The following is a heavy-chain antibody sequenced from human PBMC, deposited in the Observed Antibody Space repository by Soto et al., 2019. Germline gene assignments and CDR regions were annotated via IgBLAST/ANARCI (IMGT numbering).Heavy chain of an antibody. V-gene: IGHV4-31*03. D-gene: IGHD3-22*01. CDR3: ARDPGSYDSSGYSELYFDY. CDR2: IYYSGST. Sequence: SETLSLTCTVSGGSISSGGYYWSWIRQHPGKGLEWIGYIYYSGSTYYNPSLKSRVTISVDTSKNQFSLKLSSVTAADTAVYYCARDPGSYDSSGYSELYFDYWGQGTLVTVSS. J-gene: IGHJ4*02. CDR1: GGSISSGGYY.